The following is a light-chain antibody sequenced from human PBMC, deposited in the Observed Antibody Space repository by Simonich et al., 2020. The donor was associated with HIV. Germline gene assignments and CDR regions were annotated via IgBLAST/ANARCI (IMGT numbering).Light chain of an antibody. Sequence: AIRMTQSPSSLSASTGDRVTITCRASQGISSYLAWYQQKPGKAPKLLIYDASSLESGVPSRFSGSGSGTDFTLTISSLQPEDFATYYCQQFNSYSLTFGQGTKVEMK. CDR3: QQFNSYSLT. CDR2: DAS. J-gene: IGKJ1*01. CDR1: QGISSY. V-gene: IGKV1-13*02.